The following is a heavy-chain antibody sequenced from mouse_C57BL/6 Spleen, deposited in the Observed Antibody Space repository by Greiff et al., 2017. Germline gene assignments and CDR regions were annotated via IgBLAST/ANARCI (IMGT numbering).Heavy chain of an antibody. V-gene: IGHV1-74*01. CDR3: EISDSNYAWFAY. CDR1: GYTFTSYW. D-gene: IGHD2-5*01. Sequence: QVQLQQPGAELVKPGASVKVSCTASGYTFTSYWMHWVKQRPGQGLEWIGRIHPSDSDTNYNQKFKGKATLTVDKSSSTAYMQLSSLTSEDSAVYYCEISDSNYAWFAYWGQGTLVTVSA. J-gene: IGHJ3*01. CDR2: IHPSDSDT.